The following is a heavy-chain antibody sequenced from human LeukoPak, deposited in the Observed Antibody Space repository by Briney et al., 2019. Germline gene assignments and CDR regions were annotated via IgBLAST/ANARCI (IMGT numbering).Heavy chain of an antibody. Sequence: PGRSLRLSCAASGFTFSSYAMSWVRQAPGKGLEWVSAISGSGGSTYYADSVKGRFTISRDNAKNSLYLQMNSLRAEDTAVYYCARGEDSSYNWFDPWGQGTLVTVSS. CDR3: ARGEDSSYNWFDP. CDR2: ISGSGGST. D-gene: IGHD6-6*01. J-gene: IGHJ5*02. V-gene: IGHV3-23*01. CDR1: GFTFSSYA.